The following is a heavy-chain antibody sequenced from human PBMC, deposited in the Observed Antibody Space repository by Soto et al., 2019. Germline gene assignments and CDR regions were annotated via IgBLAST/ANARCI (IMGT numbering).Heavy chain of an antibody. J-gene: IGHJ3*02. CDR1: GGTFSSYA. D-gene: IGHD3-3*01. CDR3: ARVRSFGVDGDAFDI. Sequence: GASVKVSCKASGGTFSSYAISWVRQAPGQGLEWMGGIIPIFGTANYAQKFQGRVTITADESTSTAYMELSSLRSEDMAVYYCARVRSFGVDGDAFDIWGQGTMVTVSS. V-gene: IGHV1-69*13. CDR2: IIPIFGTA.